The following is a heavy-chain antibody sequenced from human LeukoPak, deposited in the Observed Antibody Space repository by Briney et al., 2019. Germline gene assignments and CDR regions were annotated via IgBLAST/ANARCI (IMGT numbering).Heavy chain of an antibody. CDR2: ISSSSSTI. J-gene: IGHJ6*03. Sequence: GGSLRLSCAASGFTFSSYSMNWVRQAPGKGLEWVSYISSSSSTIYYADSVKGRFTISRDNSKNTLYLQLNSLRAEDTAVYYCAKEGGAYCGGDCYRFHYMDVWGKGTTVTISS. V-gene: IGHV3-48*01. CDR1: GFTFSSYS. CDR3: AKEGGAYCGGDCYRFHYMDV. D-gene: IGHD2-21*02.